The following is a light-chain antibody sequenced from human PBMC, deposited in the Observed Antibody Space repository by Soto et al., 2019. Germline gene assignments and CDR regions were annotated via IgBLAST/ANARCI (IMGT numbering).Light chain of an antibody. V-gene: IGLV2-11*01. CDR3: CAYAGSYNLGV. CDR1: ISNIGGNY. CDR2: DVT. J-gene: IGLJ3*02. Sequence: QSVLTQPPSVSAAPGQKVIISCSGSISNIGGNYVSWYQQHPGKAPKLTIYDVTKRPSWVPDRFSGAKSGNSASLTISGLRAEDEAYYYCCAYAGSYNLGVFGGGTKVTVL.